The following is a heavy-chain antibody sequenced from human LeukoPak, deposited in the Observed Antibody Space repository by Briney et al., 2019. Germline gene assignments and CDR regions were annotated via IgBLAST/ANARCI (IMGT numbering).Heavy chain of an antibody. CDR3: ATAYGSGSYSWFDP. CDR2: ISPSNGHT. D-gene: IGHD3-10*01. CDR1: VYTFTTYS. J-gene: IGHJ5*02. Sequence: ASVKVSCKTSVYTFTTYSIIWVRQAPGQGLEWVGWISPSNGHTNYAQKLQDRVTMTTYTSTSTVYMELRSLRSDDTAVYYCATAYGSGSYSWFDPWGQGTLVTVSS. V-gene: IGHV1-18*01.